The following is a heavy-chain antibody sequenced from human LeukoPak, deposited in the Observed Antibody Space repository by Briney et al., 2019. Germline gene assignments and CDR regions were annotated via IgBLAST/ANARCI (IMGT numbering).Heavy chain of an antibody. V-gene: IGHV3-7*01. Sequence: GGSLRLSCAASGFSFSGYWMTWVRQTPGKGLEWVANINHNGTEKYYLDSVEGRFTISRDNTKNSLFLQMNSLRAEDTAVYYCARWIGGFDFWGQGDLVTVSS. J-gene: IGHJ4*02. D-gene: IGHD3-10*01. CDR3: ARWIGGFDF. CDR1: GFSFSGYW. CDR2: INHNGTEK.